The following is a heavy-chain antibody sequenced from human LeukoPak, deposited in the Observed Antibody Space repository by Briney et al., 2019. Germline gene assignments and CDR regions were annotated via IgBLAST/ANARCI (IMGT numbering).Heavy chain of an antibody. V-gene: IGHV3-48*03. D-gene: IGHD2-15*01. Sequence: GGSLRLSCAASGFTFSSYEMNWVRQAPGKGLEWVSYISSSGSTMYYADSVKGRFTISRDNAKNTLYLQMNSLRAEDTAVYYCAKPPGYCSGGSCARAWGQGTLVTVSS. CDR1: GFTFSSYE. J-gene: IGHJ5*02. CDR2: ISSSGSTM. CDR3: AKPPGYCSGGSCARA.